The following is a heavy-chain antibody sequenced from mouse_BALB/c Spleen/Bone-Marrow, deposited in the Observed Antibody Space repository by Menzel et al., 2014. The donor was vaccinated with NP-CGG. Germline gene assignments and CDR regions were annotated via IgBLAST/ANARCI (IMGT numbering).Heavy chain of an antibody. V-gene: IGHV1-69*01. CDR3: ARGGHDFSLDY. D-gene: IGHD2-4*01. CDR1: GYTFXDNW. J-gene: IGHJ4*01. Sequence: QVQLQQSGAELGMPGASVKMSCKASGYTFXDNWIYWVKQRPGQGLEWIGAIDTSDSYTNYNQKFMGKASLTVDASSSTDYMQVSSLTSDDSAVYYCARGGHDFSLDYWGQGTSVTVSS. CDR2: IDTSDSYT.